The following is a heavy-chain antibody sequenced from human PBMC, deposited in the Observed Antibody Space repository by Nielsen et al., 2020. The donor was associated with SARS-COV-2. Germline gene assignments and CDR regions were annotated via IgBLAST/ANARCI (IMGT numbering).Heavy chain of an antibody. Sequence: WIRQPPGKGLEWVGFIRNKANGGTTEYAASVKGRFTISRDDSKSIAYLQMNSLKTEDTAVYYCTREYYDFWSGPYYFDYWGQGTLVTVSS. J-gene: IGHJ4*02. CDR2: IRNKANGGTT. V-gene: IGHV3-49*02. CDR3: TREYYDFWSGPYYFDY. D-gene: IGHD3-3*01.